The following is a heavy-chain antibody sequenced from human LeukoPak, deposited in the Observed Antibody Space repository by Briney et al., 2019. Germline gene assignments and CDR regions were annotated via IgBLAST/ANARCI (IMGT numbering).Heavy chain of an antibody. CDR2: ISGSGGST. Sequence: GGSLRLSCAASGFTFSSYAMSWVRQAPGKGLEWVSAISGSGGSTYCADSVKGRFTISRDNSKNTLYPQMNSLRAEDTAVYYCAKVGGYDWKYGDYAYYFDYWGQGTLVTVSS. CDR3: AKVGGYDWKYGDYAYYFDY. V-gene: IGHV3-23*01. D-gene: IGHD5-12*01. CDR1: GFTFSSYA. J-gene: IGHJ4*02.